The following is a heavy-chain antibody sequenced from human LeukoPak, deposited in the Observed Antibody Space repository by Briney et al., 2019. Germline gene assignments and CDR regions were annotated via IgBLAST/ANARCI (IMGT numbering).Heavy chain of an antibody. Sequence: GGSLRLFYAAPGFTFNNFAMTWVRQARGKGLEWVLTISGRGERTYYAEAVKRRFAISRDNSKNRVYLPMNSLRAPDTAVYYCAKTARQAAWLGDYSWGQGTLVTVSS. J-gene: IGHJ4*02. CDR3: AKTARQAAWLGDYS. V-gene: IGHV3-23*01. CDR1: GFTFNNFA. D-gene: IGHD3-10*01. CDR2: ISGRGERT.